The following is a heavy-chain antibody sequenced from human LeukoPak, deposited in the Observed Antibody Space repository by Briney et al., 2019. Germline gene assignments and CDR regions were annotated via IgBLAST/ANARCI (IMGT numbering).Heavy chain of an antibody. J-gene: IGHJ6*02. V-gene: IGHV1-24*01. CDR1: GYTLTELA. Sequence: EASVKDSCKVSGYTLTELAMHWVRQAPGKGLELMGGFDPEDDETVYAQRFQGRVTMTTDTSTSTAYMELRSLRSDDTAVYYCAWDPIVGATQVIMDVWGQGTTVTVSS. D-gene: IGHD1-26*01. CDR3: AWDPIVGATQVIMDV. CDR2: FDPEDDET.